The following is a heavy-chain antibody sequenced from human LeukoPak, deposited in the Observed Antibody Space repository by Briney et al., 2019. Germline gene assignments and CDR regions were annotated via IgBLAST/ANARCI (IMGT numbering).Heavy chain of an antibody. Sequence: HGASVKVSCKASGYTFTSYYMHWVRQAPGQGLEWMGIVNPSYGTTTYAQKFQGRVTMTRDTSTSTVYMELSSLRSEDTAVYYCAREYNWNDYFDYWGQGTLVTVSS. J-gene: IGHJ4*02. CDR2: VNPSYGTT. CDR1: GYTFTSYY. D-gene: IGHD1-20*01. V-gene: IGHV1-46*01. CDR3: AREYNWNDYFDY.